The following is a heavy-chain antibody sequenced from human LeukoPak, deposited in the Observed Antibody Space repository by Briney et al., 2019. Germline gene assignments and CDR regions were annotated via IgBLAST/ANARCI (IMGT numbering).Heavy chain of an antibody. CDR2: ISGSGGST. D-gene: IGHD7-27*01. V-gene: IGHV3-23*01. CDR3: ARTAGDSDYFDY. J-gene: IGHJ4*02. Sequence: GGSLRLSCAASGFTFSSYAMSWVRQAPGKGLEWVSAISGSGGSTYYADSVKGRLTISRDNSKNTLYLQMNSLRAEDTAVYYCARTAGDSDYFDYWGQGTLVTVSS. CDR1: GFTFSSYA.